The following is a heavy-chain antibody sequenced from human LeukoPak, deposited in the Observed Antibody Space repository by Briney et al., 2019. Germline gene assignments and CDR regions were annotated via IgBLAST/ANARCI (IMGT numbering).Heavy chain of an antibody. D-gene: IGHD1-26*01. V-gene: IGHV3-30*18. CDR3: AKEYSSGSYFDY. CDR2: ISYDGSNK. Sequence: GGSLRLSCAASGFTFSSYGMHWVRQAPGKGLEWVAVISYDGSNKYYADSVKGRFTISRDNSKSTLYLQMNSLRAEDTAVYYCAKEYSSGSYFDYWGQGTLVTVSS. CDR1: GFTFSSYG. J-gene: IGHJ4*02.